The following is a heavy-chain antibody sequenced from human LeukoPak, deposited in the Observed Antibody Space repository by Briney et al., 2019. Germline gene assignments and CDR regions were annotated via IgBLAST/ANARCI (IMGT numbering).Heavy chain of an antibody. J-gene: IGHJ4*02. D-gene: IGHD3-10*01. CDR1: GFTFDDYA. CDR2: ISWNSGSI. V-gene: IGHV3-9*01. Sequence: GRSLRLSCAASGFTFDDYAMHWVRHAPGKGLEWVSGISWNSGSIGYADSVKGRFTISRDNAKNSLYLQMNSLRAEDTALYYCAKGGGVIRVNIFDYWGQGTLVTVSS. CDR3: AKGGGVIRVNIFDY.